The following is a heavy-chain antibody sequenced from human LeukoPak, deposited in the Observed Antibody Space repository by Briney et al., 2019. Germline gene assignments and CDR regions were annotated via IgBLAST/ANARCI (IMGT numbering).Heavy chain of an antibody. CDR3: ARDCIGCHGFDY. V-gene: IGHV1-18*01. CDR1: GYTFTSYG. CDR2: VSAYADNT. J-gene: IGHJ4*02. Sequence: ASVKVSCKASGYTFTSYGITWVRQAPGQGREWMGWVSAYADNTNYVQKIQGRVTMTTDTYTRKAYMELRSLRSDDTAVYYCARDCIGCHGFDYWGQGTLVTVSS. D-gene: IGHD2-15*01.